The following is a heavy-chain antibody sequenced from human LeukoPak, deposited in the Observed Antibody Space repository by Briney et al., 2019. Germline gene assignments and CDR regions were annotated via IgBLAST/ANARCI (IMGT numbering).Heavy chain of an antibody. J-gene: IGHJ4*02. CDR2: FYYSGST. CDR1: GDSISSYY. CDR3: ARAGSSWSFDY. D-gene: IGHD6-13*01. Sequence: SETLSPTCTVSGDSISSYYWSWIRQPPGKGLGWIGFFYYSGSTNYNPSLKSRVTMSVDTSKNQFSLKLSSVTAADTAVYYCARAGSSWSFDYWGQGTLVTVSS. V-gene: IGHV4-59*01.